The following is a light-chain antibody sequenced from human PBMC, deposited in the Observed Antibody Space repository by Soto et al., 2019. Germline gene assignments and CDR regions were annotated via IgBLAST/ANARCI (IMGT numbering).Light chain of an antibody. CDR1: QSVSRNY. CDR3: QQYDFLPLT. Sequence: EVVLTQSPGTLSLSPGDRATLSCRASQSVSRNYLAWYQQKPGQTPRLLIFGAYNRAADIPARFSASGSGTDFTLNISGLEPDDFAVYYCQQYDFLPLTFGGGTRL. V-gene: IGKV3-20*01. CDR2: GAY. J-gene: IGKJ4*01.